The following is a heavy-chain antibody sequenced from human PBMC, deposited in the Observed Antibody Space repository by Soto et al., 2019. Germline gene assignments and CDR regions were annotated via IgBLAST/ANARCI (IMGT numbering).Heavy chain of an antibody. CDR2: IHHTGNT. CDR1: GASISSYH. J-gene: IGHJ5*02. V-gene: IGHV4-4*07. Sequence: PSETLSLTCAVSGASISSYHWSWIRQPAGKGLEWIGQIHHTGNTNYNPSLKSRVTMSVDTSKNQISLKMTSVPAAATAVYFCAKDVSSGRWFDPWGQGTLVTVSS. D-gene: IGHD3-10*01. CDR3: AKDVSSGRWFDP.